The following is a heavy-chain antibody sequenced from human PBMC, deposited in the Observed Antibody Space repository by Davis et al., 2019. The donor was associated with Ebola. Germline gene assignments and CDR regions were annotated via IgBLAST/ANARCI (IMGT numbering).Heavy chain of an antibody. D-gene: IGHD3-22*01. CDR1: GGSFSAYY. J-gene: IGHJ4*02. CDR2: ITHRGNT. CDR3: ARGPNVYYDPSGNRLDN. V-gene: IGHV4-34*01. Sequence: SETLSLTCAVSGGSFSAYYWSWVRQPPGKGLEWIGQITHRGNTNYNPALKSRVTMLIGASNKRFSLQLTSVTAADTAVYYCARGPNVYYDPSGNRLDNWGQGTLVTVSS.